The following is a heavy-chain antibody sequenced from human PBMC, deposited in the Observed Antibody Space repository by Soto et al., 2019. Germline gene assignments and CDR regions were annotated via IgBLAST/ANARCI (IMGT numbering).Heavy chain of an antibody. CDR1: GFTFNTYS. V-gene: IGHV3-48*03. CDR2: ISSSGSTI. CDR3: ARQDYYDSRAEKAFDP. D-gene: IGHD3-22*01. Sequence: PGGSLRLSCAASGFTFNTYSMSWVRQAPGNGLEWVSYISSSGSTIYYADSVKGRFTISRDNAKNSLYLQMNSLRAEDTAVYYCARQDYYDSRAEKAFDPWGQGTLVTVSS. J-gene: IGHJ5*02.